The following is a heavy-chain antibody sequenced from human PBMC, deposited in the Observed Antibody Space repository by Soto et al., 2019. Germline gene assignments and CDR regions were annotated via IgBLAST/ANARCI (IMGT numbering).Heavy chain of an antibody. CDR3: GRGSPSPKWMAFDL. Sequence: SETLSLTCAVSGGSISSGGYSWSWIRQPPGKGLEWIGYIYHSGSTYYNPSLKSRVTISVDRSKNQFSLKLSSVTAADTAVYYCGRGSPSPKWMAFDLWGEGTMVTGTS. J-gene: IGHJ3*01. CDR1: GGSISSGGYS. CDR2: IYHSGST. D-gene: IGHD5-12*01. V-gene: IGHV4-30-2*01.